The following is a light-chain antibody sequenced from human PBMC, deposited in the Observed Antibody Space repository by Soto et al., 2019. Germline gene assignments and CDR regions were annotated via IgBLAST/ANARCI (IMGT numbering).Light chain of an antibody. J-gene: IGLJ1*01. CDR3: CSYSISDTPYG. V-gene: IGLV2-11*01. CDR1: SSDVGRYDY. Sequence: QSALTQPRSVSGSPGQSVTISCTGTSSDVGRYDYVSWYQQYPGEAPKLSIYDVTERPSGVPDRFSGYKSGNTASLTISGLRAEDEAAYSCCSYSISDTPYGFGGGTKVTVL. CDR2: DVT.